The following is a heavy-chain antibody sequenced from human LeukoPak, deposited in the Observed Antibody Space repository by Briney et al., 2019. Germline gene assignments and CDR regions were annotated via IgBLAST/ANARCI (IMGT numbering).Heavy chain of an antibody. J-gene: IGHJ4*02. CDR2: MYHSGST. Sequence: PSETLSLTCAVSGYSISSGSYWGWIRQPPGKGLEYIGSMYHSGSTYYNPSLKSRVTISVGTSKNQFSLNLRSVTAADTAVYYCARQSNTLIYPRQFASWGQGTQVTVSS. V-gene: IGHV4-38-2*01. CDR1: GYSISSGSY. CDR3: ARQSNTLIYPRQFAS. D-gene: IGHD2-8*01.